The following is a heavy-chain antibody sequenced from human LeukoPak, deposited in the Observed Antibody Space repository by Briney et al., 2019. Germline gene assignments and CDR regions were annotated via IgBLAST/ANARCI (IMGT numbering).Heavy chain of an antibody. Sequence: SETLSLTCAVYGGSFSGYYWSWIRQPPGKGLEWIGEINHSGSTNYNPSLKSRVTISVDTSKNQFSLKLSSVTAADTAVYYCARGFGDGTVTSRGWLDPWGQGTLVTVSS. CDR3: ARGFGDGTVTSRGWLDP. D-gene: IGHD4-11*01. CDR1: GGSFSGYY. J-gene: IGHJ5*02. CDR2: INHSGST. V-gene: IGHV4-34*01.